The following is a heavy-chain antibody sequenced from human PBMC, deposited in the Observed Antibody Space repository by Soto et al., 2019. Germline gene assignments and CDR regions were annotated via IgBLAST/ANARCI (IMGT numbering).Heavy chain of an antibody. V-gene: IGHV6-1*01. CDR3: ARDLMSEQQLRVDGYYYSGMDV. D-gene: IGHD6-13*01. CDR2: TYYRSKWYN. CDR1: GDSVSSNSAA. Sequence: PSQTLSLTCAISGDSVSSNSAAWNWIRQSPSRGLEWLGRTYYRSKWYNDYAVSVKSRITINPDTSKNQFSLQLNSVTPEDTAVYYCARDLMSEQQLRVDGYYYSGMDVWGQGTTVTVSS. J-gene: IGHJ6*02.